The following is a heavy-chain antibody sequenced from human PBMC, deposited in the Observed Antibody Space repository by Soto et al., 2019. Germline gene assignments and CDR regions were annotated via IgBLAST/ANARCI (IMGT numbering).Heavy chain of an antibody. Sequence: PSATLSLTCAVSGGSFSGYYWSWIRQPPGKGLEWIGEINHSGSTNYNPSLKSRVTISVDTSKSQFSLKLSSVTAADTAVYYCARGGAMDAYNWFDPWGQGTLVTVSS. J-gene: IGHJ5*02. CDR2: INHSGST. D-gene: IGHD2-2*01. CDR1: GGSFSGYY. V-gene: IGHV4-34*01. CDR3: ARGGAMDAYNWFDP.